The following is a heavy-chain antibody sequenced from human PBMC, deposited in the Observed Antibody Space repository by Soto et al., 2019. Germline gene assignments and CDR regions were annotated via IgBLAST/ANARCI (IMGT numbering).Heavy chain of an antibody. Sequence: ASVKVSCKASGYTFTGYYMHWVRQAPGQGLEWMGWINPNSGGTNYAQKFQGWVTTTRDTSISTAYMELSRLRSDDTAVYYCARDRGYYDFWSGYYEGDNWFDPWGQGTLVTVSS. CDR2: INPNSGGT. CDR3: ARDRGYYDFWSGYYEGDNWFDP. V-gene: IGHV1-2*04. J-gene: IGHJ5*02. D-gene: IGHD3-3*01. CDR1: GYTFTGYY.